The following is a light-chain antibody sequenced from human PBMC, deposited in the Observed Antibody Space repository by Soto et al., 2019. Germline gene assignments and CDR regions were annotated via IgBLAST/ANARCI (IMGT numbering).Light chain of an antibody. V-gene: IGLV2-8*01. Sequence: QSALAQPASVSGSPGQSITISCTGTSSDIGRYDLVSWYQQYPGKAPKLIIYEVSKRPSGVPDRFSGSKSGNTASLTVSGLQAEDEADYYCSSHAGSINVVFGGGTKLTVL. CDR2: EVS. J-gene: IGLJ2*01. CDR3: SSHAGSINVV. CDR1: SSDIGRYDL.